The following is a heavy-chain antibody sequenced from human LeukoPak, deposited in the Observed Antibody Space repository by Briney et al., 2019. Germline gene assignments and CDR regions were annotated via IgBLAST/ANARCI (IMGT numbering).Heavy chain of an antibody. D-gene: IGHD5-12*01. CDR2: ISPSDGNT. CDR1: GFTFSKSA. CDR3: VKDSSVPYEITE. V-gene: IGHV3-23*01. J-gene: IGHJ4*02. Sequence: AGGSLRLSCAASGFTFSKSAMSWVRQAPGKGLEWVSAISPSDGNTFYADSVKGRFTISRDNSKNTLSLQMNSLRAEDTALYYCVKDSSVPYEITEWGQGTLVTVSS.